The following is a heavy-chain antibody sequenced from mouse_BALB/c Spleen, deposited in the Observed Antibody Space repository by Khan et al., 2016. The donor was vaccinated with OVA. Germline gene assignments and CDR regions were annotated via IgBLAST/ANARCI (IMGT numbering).Heavy chain of an antibody. CDR2: VSTGGHYT. J-gene: IGHJ3*01. Sequence: EVKLVESGGDVVKPGGSLKLSCAASGFTFSTYGMSWVRQTPDKRLEWVATVSTGGHYTYYPDTVKGRFTISRDNAKNTLYLQMSSLKSEDTAMFCGGRGAYYGDSEGFAYWGQGTLGTVSA. CDR1: GFTFSTYG. D-gene: IGHD1-2*01. CDR3: GRGAYYGDSEGFAY. V-gene: IGHV5-6*01.